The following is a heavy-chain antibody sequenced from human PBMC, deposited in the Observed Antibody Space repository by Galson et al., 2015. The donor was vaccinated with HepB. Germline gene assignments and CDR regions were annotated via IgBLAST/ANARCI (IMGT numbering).Heavy chain of an antibody. CDR1: GFSLSTSGMC. V-gene: IGHV2-70*01. Sequence: PALVKPTQTLTLTCTFSGFSLSTSGMCVSWIRQPPGKALEWLALIDWDDDKYYSTSLKTRLTISKDTSKNQVVLTMTNMDPVDTATYYCARMWESGSWRGDAFDIWGQGTMVTVSS. J-gene: IGHJ3*02. CDR2: IDWDDDK. CDR3: ARMWESGSWRGDAFDI. D-gene: IGHD1-26*01.